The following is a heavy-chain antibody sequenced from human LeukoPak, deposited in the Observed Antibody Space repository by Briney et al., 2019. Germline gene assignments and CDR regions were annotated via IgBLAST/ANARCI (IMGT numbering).Heavy chain of an antibody. V-gene: IGHV4-4*09. CDR2: IHTSGST. CDR3: VRPGQSNWWVYFNY. Sequence: SETLSLTCTVSGGSSSTYYWTWIRQPPGKGLEWIGYIHTSGSTNYNPSPKSRVTMSVDTSKNQFSLRLSSVTAADTAVYYCVRPGQSNWWVYFNYWGQGTVVTVPS. D-gene: IGHD2-15*01. J-gene: IGHJ4*02. CDR1: GGSSSTYY.